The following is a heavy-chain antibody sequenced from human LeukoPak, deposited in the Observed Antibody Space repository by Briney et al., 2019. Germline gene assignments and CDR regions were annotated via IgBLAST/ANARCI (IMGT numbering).Heavy chain of an antibody. CDR3: ARGPYSSGWYGLDF. CDR2: INHSGGRT. CDR1: GYIFINYY. V-gene: IGHV1-46*01. Sequence: ASVKVSCKASGYIFINYYIYWVRQAPAQGLEWMGLINHSGGRTGYAQDFQGRVTMTRDLSTSTVYLEVGSLRSEDTAVYYCARGPYSSGWYGLDFWGQGTLVTVSS. J-gene: IGHJ4*02. D-gene: IGHD6-19*01.